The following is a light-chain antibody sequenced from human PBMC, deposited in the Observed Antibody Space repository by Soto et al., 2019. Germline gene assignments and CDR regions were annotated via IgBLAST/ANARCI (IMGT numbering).Light chain of an antibody. CDR1: SGHSTYA. V-gene: IGLV4-69*01. Sequence: QPVLTQSPSASASLGASVKLTCTLSSGHSTYAIAWHQQQPEKGPRYLMKLNSDGSHSKGDGIPDRFSGSSSGAERYLSIASLQSEDEADYYCQTWVTGPARVFGGGTKLTVL. CDR2: LNSDGSH. CDR3: QTWVTGPARV. J-gene: IGLJ3*02.